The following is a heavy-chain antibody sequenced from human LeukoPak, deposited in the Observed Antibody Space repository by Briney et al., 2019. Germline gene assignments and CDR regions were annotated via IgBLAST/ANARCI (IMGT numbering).Heavy chain of an antibody. CDR3: ASSYAGGYSYGWYYFDY. CDR1: GITFGNNW. D-gene: IGHD5-18*01. CDR2: INSDGGGA. V-gene: IGHV3-74*01. Sequence: GGSLRLSCAASGITFGNNWMHWVRQGPGKGLVWISRINSDGGGAIYADSVKGRFTVSRDNAKNSLYLQMNSLRAEDTAVYYCASSYAGGYSYGWYYFDYWGQGTLVTVSS. J-gene: IGHJ4*02.